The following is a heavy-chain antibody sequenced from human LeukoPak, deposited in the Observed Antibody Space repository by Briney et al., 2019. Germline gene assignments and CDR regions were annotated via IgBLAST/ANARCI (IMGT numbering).Heavy chain of an antibody. J-gene: IGHJ3*02. Sequence: SETLSLTCTVSGGSISSYYWSWIRQPPGRGLEWIGYIYYSGSTNYNPSLKSRVTISVDTSKNQFSLKLSSVTAADTAVYYCARGRAPDAFDIWGQGTMVTVSS. CDR3: ARGRAPDAFDI. CDR2: IYYSGST. CDR1: GGSISSYY. V-gene: IGHV4-59*01.